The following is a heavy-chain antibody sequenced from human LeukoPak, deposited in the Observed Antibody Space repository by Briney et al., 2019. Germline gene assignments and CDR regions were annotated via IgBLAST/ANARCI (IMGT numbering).Heavy chain of an antibody. Sequence: SETLSLTCTVSGGSINSYYWSWIRQPPGKGLEWIGYICYSGSTNYNPSLKSRVTISVDTSKNQFSLKLSSVTAADTAVYYCARVITIFGVVSYFDYWGQGTLVTVSS. CDR2: ICYSGST. CDR1: GGSINSYY. CDR3: ARVITIFGVVSYFDY. J-gene: IGHJ4*02. V-gene: IGHV4-59*12. D-gene: IGHD3-3*01.